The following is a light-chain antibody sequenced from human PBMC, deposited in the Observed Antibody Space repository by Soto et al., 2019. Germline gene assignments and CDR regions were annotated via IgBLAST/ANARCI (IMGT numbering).Light chain of an antibody. CDR2: GAS. Sequence: EIVLTQSPGTLSLSPGERATLSCRASQSVSSTYLAWYQQKPGQAPRLLIYGASSRATGIPDRFSGSGSGTDFTLTISRLEPEDFAVYFCQQYHIWPSWTFGQGTKVDIK. CDR3: QQYHIWPSWT. J-gene: IGKJ1*01. CDR1: QSVSSTY. V-gene: IGKV3-20*01.